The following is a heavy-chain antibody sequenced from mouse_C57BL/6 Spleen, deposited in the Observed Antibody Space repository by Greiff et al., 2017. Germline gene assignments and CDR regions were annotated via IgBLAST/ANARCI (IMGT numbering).Heavy chain of an antibody. CDR2: INPSSGYT. CDR3: ARSYCDGSGYDWYFDV. D-gene: IGHD1-1*01. CDR1: GYTFTSYW. J-gene: IGHJ1*03. Sequence: VQLQQSGAELAKPGASVKLSCKASGYTFTSYWMHWVKQRPGQGLEWIGYINPSSGYTKYNQKFQDKATLTADKSSSPAYMQLSRLTYEDSAVYYCARSYCDGSGYDWYFDVWGTGTTVTVSS. V-gene: IGHV1-7*01.